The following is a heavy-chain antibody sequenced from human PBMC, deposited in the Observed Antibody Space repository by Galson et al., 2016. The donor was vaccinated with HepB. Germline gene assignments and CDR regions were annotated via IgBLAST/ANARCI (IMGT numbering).Heavy chain of an antibody. D-gene: IGHD6-19*01. Sequence: SVKVSCKASGGTFSSYAISWVRQAPGQGLEWMGGIIPIFGTANYAQKFQGRVTITADVSTSTAHMELSSLRSEDTAVYYCAKVVVTGTLGVNWFDPWGQGTLVTVSS. CDR3: AKVVVTGTLGVNWFDP. CDR2: IIPIFGTA. CDR1: GGTFSSYA. V-gene: IGHV1-69*13. J-gene: IGHJ5*02.